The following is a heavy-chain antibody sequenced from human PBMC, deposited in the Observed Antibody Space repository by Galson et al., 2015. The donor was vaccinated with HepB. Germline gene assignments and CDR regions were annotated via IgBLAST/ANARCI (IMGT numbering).Heavy chain of an antibody. CDR3: ARRIVSVDTAMGVGIDY. D-gene: IGHD5-18*01. CDR2: ISGSGGTT. Sequence: SLRLSCAASGFTFNNYAMVWVRQPPGKGLEWVSLISGSGGTTYYAASVEGRFTISRDNIKNTLYLQMNSLRADDSGLYFCARRIVSVDTAMGVGIDYWGQGALVTVSS. J-gene: IGHJ4*02. V-gene: IGHV3-23*01. CDR1: GFTFNNYA.